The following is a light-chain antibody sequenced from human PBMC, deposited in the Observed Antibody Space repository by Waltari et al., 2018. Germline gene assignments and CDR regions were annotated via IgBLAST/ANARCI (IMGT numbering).Light chain of an antibody. CDR2: EVS. J-gene: IGLJ2*01. CDR3: SSYAGSNNLV. CDR1: SSDVGGYNY. Sequence: QSALTQPPSASESPGQSVTISCTGTSSDVGGYNYVSGYQHHPGKAPKRMIHEVSKRPSGVPDRFSGSKSGNTASLTVSGLQAEDEADYYCSSYAGSNNLVFGGGTKLTVL. V-gene: IGLV2-8*01.